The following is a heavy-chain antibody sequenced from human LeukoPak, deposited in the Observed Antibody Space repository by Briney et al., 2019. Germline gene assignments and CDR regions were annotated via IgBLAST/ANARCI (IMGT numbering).Heavy chain of an antibody. D-gene: IGHD6-19*01. Sequence: ASVKVSCKASGYTFTGYYMHWVRQAPGQGLEWMGWINPNSGGTNYAQKFQGRVTMTTDTSTSTAYMELRSLRSDDTAVYYCARDSSSGWADYFDYWGQGTLVTVSS. J-gene: IGHJ4*02. CDR2: INPNSGGT. CDR3: ARDSSSGWADYFDY. V-gene: IGHV1-2*02. CDR1: GYTFTGYY.